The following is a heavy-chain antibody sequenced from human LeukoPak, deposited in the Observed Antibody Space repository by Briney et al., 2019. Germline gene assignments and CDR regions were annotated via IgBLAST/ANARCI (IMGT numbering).Heavy chain of an antibody. J-gene: IGHJ4*02. Sequence: GGSLRLSCAASGFTFNSYGMHWVRQAPGKGLEWVAVISYDGSNKYYADSVKGRFTISRDNSKNTLYLQMNSLRAEDTAVYYCAKNDAYGGQYYWGQGTLVTVSS. CDR2: ISYDGSNK. D-gene: IGHD4-23*01. V-gene: IGHV3-30*18. CDR3: AKNDAYGGQYY. CDR1: GFTFNSYG.